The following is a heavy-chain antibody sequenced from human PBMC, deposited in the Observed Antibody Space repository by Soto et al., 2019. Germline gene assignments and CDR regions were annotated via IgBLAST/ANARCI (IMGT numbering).Heavy chain of an antibody. CDR3: ARARHSGSYYGISAFDI. CDR1: GGTFSSYT. J-gene: IGHJ3*02. D-gene: IGHD1-26*01. Sequence: QVQLVQSGAEVKKPGSSVKVSCKASGGTFSSYTISWVRQAPGQGLEWMGRIIPILGIANYAQKFQGRVTITADKSTSTAYMELSSLRSEDTAVYYCARARHSGSYYGISAFDIWGQGTMVTVSS. V-gene: IGHV1-69*02. CDR2: IIPILGIA.